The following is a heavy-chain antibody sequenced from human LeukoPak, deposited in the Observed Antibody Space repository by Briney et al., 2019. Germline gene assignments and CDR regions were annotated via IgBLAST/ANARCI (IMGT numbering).Heavy chain of an antibody. CDR1: GFTFSSYA. Sequence: PGGSLRLSCAASGFTFSSYAMSWVRQAPGKGLEWVSAISGSGGSTYYADSVKGRFTISRDNSKNTLYLQMNSLRAEDTAVYYCAKDGYEKWLLPYYYYGMDVWGQGTTVTVSS. CDR3: AKDGYEKWLLPYYYYGMDV. CDR2: ISGSGGST. D-gene: IGHD3-22*01. J-gene: IGHJ6*02. V-gene: IGHV3-23*01.